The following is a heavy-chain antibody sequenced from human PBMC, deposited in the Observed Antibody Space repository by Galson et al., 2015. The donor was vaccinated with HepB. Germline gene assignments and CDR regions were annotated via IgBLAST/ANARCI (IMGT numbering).Heavy chain of an antibody. CDR1: GGSISSSNYY. V-gene: IGHV4-39*07. D-gene: IGHD2-21*01. J-gene: IGHJ1*01. CDR2: IYYSGST. Sequence: SEPLSLTCTVSGGSISSSNYYWGWIRQPPGKGLEWIGNIYYSGSTNYNPSLKSRVTISVDTSKNQFSLKLNSVTAADTAVYYCVRDVGSSCGGDCYPFHHWGQGTLVTVSS. CDR3: VRDVGSSCGGDCYPFHH.